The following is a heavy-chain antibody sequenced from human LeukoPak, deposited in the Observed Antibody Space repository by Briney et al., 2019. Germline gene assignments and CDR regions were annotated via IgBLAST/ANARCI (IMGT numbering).Heavy chain of an antibody. CDR2: INPNSGGT. V-gene: IGHV1-2*02. D-gene: IGHD3-22*01. J-gene: IGHJ3*02. Sequence: SVKVSCKASGYTFTGYYMHWVRQAPGQGLEWMGWINPNSGGTNYAQKFQGRVTMTRDTSISTAYMELSRLRSDDTAVYYCARFRFGSMIVVDDAFDIWGQGTMVTVSS. CDR3: ARFRFGSMIVVDDAFDI. CDR1: GYTFTGYY.